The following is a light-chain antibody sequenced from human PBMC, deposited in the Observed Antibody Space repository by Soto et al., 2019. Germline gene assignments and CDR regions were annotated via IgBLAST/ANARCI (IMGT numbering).Light chain of an antibody. CDR3: QQYGSSGT. CDR1: QSVNNNY. CDR2: GAS. Sequence: EIVLTQSPGTLSLSPGESATLPCRASQSVNNNYLAWYQQKPGQAPRLLIYGASSRATGIPDRFSGSGSGTDFTLTISRLEPEDFAVYYCQQYGSSGTFGQGTKVDIK. J-gene: IGKJ1*01. V-gene: IGKV3-20*01.